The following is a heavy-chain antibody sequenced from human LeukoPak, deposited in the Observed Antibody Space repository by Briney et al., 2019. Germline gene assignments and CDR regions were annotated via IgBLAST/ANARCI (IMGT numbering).Heavy chain of an antibody. CDR3: ARDVDRATYVWGSYRLNWFDP. CDR1: GYIFTTYG. V-gene: IGHV1-46*01. CDR2: INPSGGST. Sequence: ASVTVSCKTSGYIFTTYGISWVRQAPGQGLEWMGIINPSGGSTSYAQKFQGRVTMTRDMSTSTVYMELSSLRSEDTAVYYCARDVDRATYVWGSYRLNWFDPWGQGTLVTVSS. J-gene: IGHJ5*02. D-gene: IGHD3-16*02.